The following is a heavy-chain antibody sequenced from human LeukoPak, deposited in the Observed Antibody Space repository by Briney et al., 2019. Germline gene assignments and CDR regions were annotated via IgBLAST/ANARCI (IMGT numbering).Heavy chain of an antibody. CDR2: IIPILGIT. CDR1: GGTFSSYG. J-gene: IGHJ4*02. D-gene: IGHD3-16*01. V-gene: IGHV1-69*04. CDR3: ARGFGSSTSYVSDFDF. Sequence: SVKVSCKASGGTFSSYGVSWVQQAPGQGLEWMGRIIPILGITNYAQKFQGRVTITADKSTSTAYMELSSLRSQDTAVYFCARGFGSSTSYVSDFDFWGQGTLVTVSS.